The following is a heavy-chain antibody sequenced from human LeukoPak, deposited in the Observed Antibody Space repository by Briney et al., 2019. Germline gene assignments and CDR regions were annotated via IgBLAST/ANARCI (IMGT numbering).Heavy chain of an antibody. CDR2: IKGKTDGATT. J-gene: IGHJ4*02. CDR3: TATTVVTH. CDR1: GFTFSNAW. Sequence: GGSLRLSCAASGFTFSNAWLNWVRQAPGKGLEWVGHIKGKTDGATTDYAAPVKGRFTISRDDSKNTLYLQMNILKTEDTGVYYCTATTVVTHWGQGTLVTVSS. V-gene: IGHV3-15*01. D-gene: IGHD4-23*01.